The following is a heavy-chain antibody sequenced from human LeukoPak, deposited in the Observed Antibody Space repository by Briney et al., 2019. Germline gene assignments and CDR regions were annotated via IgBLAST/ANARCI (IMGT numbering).Heavy chain of an antibody. CDR2: INPNSGGT. CDR3: ARYPRHCSGGSCYSGFLYYYGMDV. CDR1: GYTFTGYD. V-gene: IGHV1-2*02. D-gene: IGHD2-15*01. J-gene: IGHJ6*02. Sequence: ASVKVSCKASGYTFTGYDLHWVRQAPGQGLEWMGWINPNSGGTNYAQKFQGRVTMTRDTSISTAYMELSRLRSDDTAVYYCARYPRHCSGGSCYSGFLYYYGMDVWGQGTTVTVSS.